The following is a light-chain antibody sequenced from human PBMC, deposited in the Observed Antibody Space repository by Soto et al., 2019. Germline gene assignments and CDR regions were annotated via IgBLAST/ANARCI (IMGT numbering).Light chain of an antibody. CDR3: QQYNSYPLT. CDR2: KAS. CDR1: QSISSW. J-gene: IGKJ4*01. V-gene: IGKV1-5*03. Sequence: DIQMTQSPSTLSASVGDRVTITCRASQSISSWLAWYQQKPGKAPKLLIYKASSLESGIPSRFSGSGSGTEFTLTISSLQPDDFATFYCQQYNSYPLTFGGGTKVEIK.